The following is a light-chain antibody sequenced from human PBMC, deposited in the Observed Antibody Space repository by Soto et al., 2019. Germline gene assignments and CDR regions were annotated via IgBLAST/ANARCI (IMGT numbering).Light chain of an antibody. CDR3: QHYNQWPPFT. CDR2: VAS. CDR1: QSVKSS. Sequence: EIVMTQSPATLSVSPGERATLSCRASQSVKSSLAWYQHKPGQLPRLLIYVASTRATGVPLRFSGSGSGTDFTLTISSLQAEDVAVYYCQHYNQWPPFTFGPGTKVDIK. J-gene: IGKJ3*01. V-gene: IGKV3-15*01.